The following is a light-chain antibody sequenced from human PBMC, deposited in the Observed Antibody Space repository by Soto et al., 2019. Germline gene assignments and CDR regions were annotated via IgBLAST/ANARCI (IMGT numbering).Light chain of an antibody. Sequence: QSVLTQPPSVSGAPGQRVTISCTGSSSNIGAGYDVHWYQQLPGTAPKLLIYGNSNRPSGVPDRFSGSKSGTSASLAITGLQAEDEADYYCQSHDSSLSGYVFGGGTQLTVL. CDR1: SSNIGAGYD. CDR3: QSHDSSLSGYV. V-gene: IGLV1-40*01. CDR2: GNS. J-gene: IGLJ2*01.